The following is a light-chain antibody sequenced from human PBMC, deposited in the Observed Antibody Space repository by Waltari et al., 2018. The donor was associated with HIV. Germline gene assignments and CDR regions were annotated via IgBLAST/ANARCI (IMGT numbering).Light chain of an antibody. V-gene: IGLV2-14*01. CDR2: EVT. Sequence: QSALTQPASVSGSPGQSITISCTGNSTDIGGYNFVSWYQQHPGRAPRLMIYEVTSRPSGVSNRFSGSRSGNTASLTISGLQAEDEADYYCSSYTSSATGVLFGGGTTLTVL. J-gene: IGLJ2*01. CDR1: STDIGGYNF. CDR3: SSYTSSATGVL.